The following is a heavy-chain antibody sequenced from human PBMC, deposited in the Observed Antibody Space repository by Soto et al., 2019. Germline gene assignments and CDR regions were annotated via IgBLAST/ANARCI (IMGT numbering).Heavy chain of an antibody. CDR2: IYYSGST. CDR3: ARGVGAYRFDY. J-gene: IGHJ4*02. D-gene: IGHD1-26*01. Sequence: QVQLQESGPGLVKPSQTLSLTCTVSGGSISSGDYYWIWIRQPPGEGLEWIGYIYYSGSTYYNPSLKSRVTISVDTSKNQFPLKLSSVTAADTAVYYCARGVGAYRFDYWGQGTLVTVSS. CDR1: GGSISSGDYY. V-gene: IGHV4-30-4*01.